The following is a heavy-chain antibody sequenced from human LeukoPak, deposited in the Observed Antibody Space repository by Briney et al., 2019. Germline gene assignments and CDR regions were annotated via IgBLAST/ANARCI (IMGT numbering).Heavy chain of an antibody. CDR3: AIYDYGDYEASHYFDY. Sequence: KASETLSLTCAVYGGSFSGYYWSWIRQPPGKGLEWIGEINHSGSTNYDPSLKSRVTISVDTSKNQFSLKLSSVTAADTAVYYCAIYDYGDYEASHYFDYWGQGTLVTVSS. D-gene: IGHD4-17*01. V-gene: IGHV4-34*01. J-gene: IGHJ4*02. CDR1: GGSFSGYY. CDR2: INHSGST.